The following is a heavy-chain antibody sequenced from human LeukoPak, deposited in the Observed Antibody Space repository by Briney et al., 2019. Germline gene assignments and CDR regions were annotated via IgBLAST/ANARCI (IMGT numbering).Heavy chain of an antibody. CDR1: GFTFSSYA. D-gene: IGHD1-26*01. V-gene: IGHV3-23*01. CDR3: ANLAGGSYVWIDY. J-gene: IGHJ4*02. Sequence: PGGSLRLSCAASGFTFSSYAMSRVRQAPGKGLEWVSAISGSGCSTYYADSVKGRFTIFRDNSKNTLYLPMNSLGAEDTAVYYCANLAGGSYVWIDYWGQGTLVTVSS. CDR2: ISGSGCST.